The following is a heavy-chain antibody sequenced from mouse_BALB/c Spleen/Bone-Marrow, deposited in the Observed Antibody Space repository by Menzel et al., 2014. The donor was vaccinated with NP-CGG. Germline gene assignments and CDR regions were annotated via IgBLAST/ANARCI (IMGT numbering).Heavy chain of an antibody. CDR2: INPSNGRA. CDR1: GYTFTSYW. V-gene: IGHV1S81*02. CDR3: ARAGGYDGFAY. J-gene: IGHJ3*01. Sequence: VQLQQSGAELVKPGASVKLSCKASGYTFTSYWMHWVNQRPGQGLEWIGEINPSNGRADYNEKFRSKATLTVDRSSSIAYMQPSSLTSEDSAVYYCARAGGYDGFAYWGQGTLVTVSA. D-gene: IGHD2-2*01.